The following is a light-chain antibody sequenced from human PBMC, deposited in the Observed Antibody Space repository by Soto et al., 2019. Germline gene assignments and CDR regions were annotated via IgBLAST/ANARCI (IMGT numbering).Light chain of an antibody. CDR2: DVS. CDR1: SSDVGAYNY. V-gene: IGLV2-14*01. CDR3: SSYTSATTYV. Sequence: HSDLTQPASVPPSPEQSLTISCTGTSSDVGAYNYDSWYQQYPGEAPKVTIYDVSHRPAGVSNRFSGSKSGNTASLTISGLQTQDEADYYCSSYTSATTYVFGTGT. J-gene: IGLJ1*01.